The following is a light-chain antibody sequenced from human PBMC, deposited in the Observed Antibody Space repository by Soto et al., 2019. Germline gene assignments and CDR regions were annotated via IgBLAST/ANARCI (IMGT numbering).Light chain of an antibody. J-gene: IGKJ1*01. Sequence: DIQMTQSPSTLSASVGDRVTITCRASQSISSWLAWYQQKPGKAPKLLIYDASSLEGGVPSRFSGSGSGTEFTLTISSLQPDDFATDDGQQYNSYSWTFGQGTKVDIK. CDR1: QSISSW. V-gene: IGKV1-5*01. CDR3: QQYNSYSWT. CDR2: DAS.